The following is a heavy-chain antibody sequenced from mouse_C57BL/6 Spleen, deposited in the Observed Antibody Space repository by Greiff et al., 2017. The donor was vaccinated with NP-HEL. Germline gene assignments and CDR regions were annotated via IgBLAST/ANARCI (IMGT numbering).Heavy chain of an antibody. CDR2: IDPETGGT. J-gene: IGHJ1*03. CDR3: TNAPFTTVVARYFDV. D-gene: IGHD1-1*01. V-gene: IGHV1-15*01. CDR1: GYTFTDYE. Sequence: QVQLQQSGAELVRPGASVTLSCKASGYTFTDYEMHWVKQTPVHGLEWIGAIDPETGGTAYNQKFKGKAILTADKSSSTAYMELRSLTSEDSAVYYCTNAPFTTVVARYFDVWGTGTTVTVSS.